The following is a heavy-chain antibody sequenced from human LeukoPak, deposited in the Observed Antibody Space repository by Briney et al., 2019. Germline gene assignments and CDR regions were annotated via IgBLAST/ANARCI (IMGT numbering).Heavy chain of an antibody. D-gene: IGHD6-6*01. J-gene: IGHJ4*02. Sequence: PSETLSLTCTVSGGSISSHYWSWIRQPPGKGLEWIGYIYYSGSTNYNPSLKSRVTISVDTSKNQFSLKLSSVTAADTAVYYCARVLSSSSGLDYWGQGTLATVSS. CDR3: ARVLSSSSGLDY. CDR2: IYYSGST. CDR1: GGSISSHY. V-gene: IGHV4-59*11.